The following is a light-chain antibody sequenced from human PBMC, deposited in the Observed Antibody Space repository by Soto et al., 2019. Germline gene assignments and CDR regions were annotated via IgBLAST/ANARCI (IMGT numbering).Light chain of an antibody. Sequence: QLVLTQPPSASGTPGQRVTISCSGSSSNIGSNTVNWYQQLPGTAPKLLIYSNNQRPSGVPDRFSGSKSGTSASLAISGLQSEDGVDYYCAAWDDSLNGLVFGGGTQLTVL. J-gene: IGLJ2*01. CDR2: SNN. V-gene: IGLV1-44*01. CDR3: AAWDDSLNGLV. CDR1: SSNIGSNT.